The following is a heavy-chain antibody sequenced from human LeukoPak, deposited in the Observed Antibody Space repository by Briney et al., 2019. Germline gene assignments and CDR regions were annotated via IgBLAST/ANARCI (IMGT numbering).Heavy chain of an antibody. CDR3: ARMGYRTNYYDSSGSPGRTDY. CDR2: IIPIFGTA. D-gene: IGHD3-22*01. J-gene: IGHJ4*02. CDR1: GGTFSSYA. V-gene: IGHV1-69*06. Sequence: ASVKVSCKASGGTFSSYAISWVRQAPGQGLESMGGIIPIFGTANYAQKFQGRVTITADKSTSTAYMELSSLRSEDTAVYYCARMGYRTNYYDSSGSPGRTDYWGQGTLVTVSS.